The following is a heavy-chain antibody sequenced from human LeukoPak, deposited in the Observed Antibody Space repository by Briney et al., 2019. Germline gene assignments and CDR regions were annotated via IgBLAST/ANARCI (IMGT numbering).Heavy chain of an antibody. CDR2: ISITGGAT. CDR1: GFTFSTYA. J-gene: IGHJ4*02. CDR3: AKKGSGSYYSALDY. D-gene: IGHD3-10*01. V-gene: IGHV3-23*01. Sequence: PGGSLRLSCAASGFTFSTYAMDWVRQAPGKGLEWVSGISITGGATYYAESVKGRFTISRDNSKSTLYLQMNSLRADDTAVHYCAKKGSGSYYSALDYWGQGTLVTVS.